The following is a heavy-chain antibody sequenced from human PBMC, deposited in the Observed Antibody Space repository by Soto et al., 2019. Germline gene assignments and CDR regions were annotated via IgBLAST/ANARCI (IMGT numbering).Heavy chain of an antibody. CDR1: GFTVSTNS. Sequence: EVQLVESGGDLVQPGGSLRLSCVASGFTVSTNSINWVRQAPGKGLEWVSFIYHDGTSTFYADAVKGRFAISRDTSRNTVYLRLDSLRVEDTAMYFCARDHPPAHYF. V-gene: IGHV3-66*01. CDR2: IYHDGTST. J-gene: IGHJ4*01. CDR3: ARDHPPAHYF.